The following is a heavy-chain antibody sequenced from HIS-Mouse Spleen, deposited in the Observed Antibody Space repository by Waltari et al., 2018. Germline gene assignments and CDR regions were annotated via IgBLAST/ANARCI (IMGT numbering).Heavy chain of an antibody. V-gene: IGHV4-38-2*02. CDR1: GYSISSGYY. CDR2: IDHSGRT. J-gene: IGHJ6*02. D-gene: IGHD6-13*01. CDR3: ARALEYSSSWYYYYYGMDV. Sequence: QVQLQESGPGLVKPSETLSLTCTVSGYSISSGYYWGWIRQPPGKGLEWIGSIDHSGRTHDNPSLKSRVTISVDTAKNQFSLKLSSVTAADTAVYYCARALEYSSSWYYYYYGMDVWGQGTTVTVSS.